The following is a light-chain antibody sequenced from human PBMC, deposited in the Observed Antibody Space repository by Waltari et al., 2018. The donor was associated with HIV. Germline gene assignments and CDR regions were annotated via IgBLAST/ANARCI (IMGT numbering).Light chain of an antibody. Sequence: SYELTQPPSVSVPPGQTARITCSGDAMPNQYAYWYQQKPGQAPILIIYKDTERPSGIPERFSGSTSGTTVTLTISGVQAEDEADYHCQSADSSGAYWVFGGGTRLTVL. J-gene: IGLJ3*02. CDR1: AMPNQY. V-gene: IGLV3-25*03. CDR3: QSADSSGAYWV. CDR2: KDT.